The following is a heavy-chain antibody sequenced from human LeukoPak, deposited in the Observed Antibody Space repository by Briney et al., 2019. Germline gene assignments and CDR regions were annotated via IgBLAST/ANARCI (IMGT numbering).Heavy chain of an antibody. J-gene: IGHJ4*02. CDR2: ISSSGSTI. CDR1: GFTFNDYE. CDR3: ARVRSPLRIFDY. D-gene: IGHD2/OR15-2a*01. V-gene: IGHV3-48*03. Sequence: GGSLRLSCAASGFTFNDYEMNWVRQAPGKGLKWVSYISSSGSTIYYADSVKGRFTISRDNAKNSLYLQMNSLRAEDTAVYYCARVRSPLRIFDYWGQGTLVTVSS.